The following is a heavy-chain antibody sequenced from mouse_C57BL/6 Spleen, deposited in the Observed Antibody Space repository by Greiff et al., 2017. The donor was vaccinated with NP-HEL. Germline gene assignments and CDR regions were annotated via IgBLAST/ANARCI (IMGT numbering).Heavy chain of an antibody. V-gene: IGHV7-1*01. D-gene: IGHD2-4*01. CDR2: SRNKANDYTT. CDR3: ARDAGYDYDGGFAY. Sequence: EVNVVESGGGLVQSGRSLRLSCATSGFTFSDFYMEWVRQAPGKGLEWIAASRNKANDYTTEYSASVKGRFIVSRDTSQSILYLQMNALRAEDTAIYYCARDAGYDYDGGFAYWGQGTLVTVSA. CDR1: GFTFSDFY. J-gene: IGHJ3*01.